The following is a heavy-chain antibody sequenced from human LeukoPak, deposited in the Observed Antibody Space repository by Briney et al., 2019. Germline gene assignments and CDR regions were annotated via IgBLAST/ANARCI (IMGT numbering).Heavy chain of an antibody. Sequence: GGSLRLSCAASGFSFSRYSMNLVRQAPGKGLEWISYISSGTSTISYADSVKGRFTISRDNAMNSLSLQMNGLRAEDTAVYYCARGTSSSDYSRLYYFDYWGQGTLVTVSS. J-gene: IGHJ4*02. CDR3: ARGTSSSDYSRLYYFDY. CDR2: ISSGTSTI. D-gene: IGHD3-22*01. V-gene: IGHV3-48*01. CDR1: GFSFSRYS.